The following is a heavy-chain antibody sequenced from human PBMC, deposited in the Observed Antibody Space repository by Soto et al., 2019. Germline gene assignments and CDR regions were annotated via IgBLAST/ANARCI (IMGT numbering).Heavy chain of an antibody. CDR2: INPSSGST. J-gene: IGHJ4*02. CDR3: ASSHRWQLDY. V-gene: IGHV1-2*04. Sequence: ASVKVSCKASGYTFTSYYIHCVRQAPGQGLEWMGIINPSSGSTNYAQKFQGWVTMTRDTSISTAYMELSRLRSDDTAVYYCASSHRWQLDYWGQGTLVTVSS. D-gene: IGHD6-13*01. CDR1: GYTFTSYY.